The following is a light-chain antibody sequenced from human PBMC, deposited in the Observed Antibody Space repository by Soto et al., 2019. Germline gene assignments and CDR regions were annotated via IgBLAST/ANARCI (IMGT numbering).Light chain of an antibody. CDR1: SGSVSTSYY. V-gene: IGLV8-61*01. CDR2: STN. CDR3: VLYMDRGMV. J-gene: IGLJ7*01. Sequence: QAVVTQEPSFSVSPGGTVTLTCGLSSGSVSTSYYPSWYQQTPGQPPRTLIYSTNTRSSGVPDRFSGSILGNKAALTITGAQTDDESDYYCVLYMDRGMVFGGGTRLTVL.